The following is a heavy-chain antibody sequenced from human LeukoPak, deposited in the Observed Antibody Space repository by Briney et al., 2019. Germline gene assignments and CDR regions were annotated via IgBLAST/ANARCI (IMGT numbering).Heavy chain of an antibody. Sequence: SETLSLTCPVVCVSFSRFREDVSSIRQHPGKGLEWIGYIYYSGSTYYNPSLKSRVTISVDTSKNQFSLNLSSVTAADTAVYYCARLSSRWYFSPDYWGQGTLVTVSS. CDR3: ARLSSRWYFSPDY. CDR1: CVSFSRFRED. V-gene: IGHV4-31*03. D-gene: IGHD6-19*01. CDR2: IYYSGST. J-gene: IGHJ4*02.